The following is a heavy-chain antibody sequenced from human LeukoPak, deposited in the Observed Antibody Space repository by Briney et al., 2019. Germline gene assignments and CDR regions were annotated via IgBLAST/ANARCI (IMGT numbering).Heavy chain of an antibody. V-gene: IGHV4-31*09. Sequence: PSETLSLTCTVSGGSISSGGYYWSWIRQHPGKGLEWIGYIYYSGSTYYNPSLKSRVTISVDTSKNQFSLKLNSVTAADTAMYYCQSRFLKWLLDYWGQGTLVTVSS. J-gene: IGHJ4*02. CDR3: QSRFLKWLLDY. D-gene: IGHD3-3*01. CDR1: GGSISSGGYY. CDR2: IYYSGST.